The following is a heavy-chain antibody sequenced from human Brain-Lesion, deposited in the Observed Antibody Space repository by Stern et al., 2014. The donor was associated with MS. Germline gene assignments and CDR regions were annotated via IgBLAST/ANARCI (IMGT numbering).Heavy chain of an antibody. V-gene: IGHV1-2*02. CDR3: ARDQRGITIFGVVTDYYYLGMDV. D-gene: IGHD3-3*01. J-gene: IGHJ6*02. CDR2: INPTNAST. CDR1: GYIFTGYY. Sequence: VQLVESWAEVKKPGASVKVSCKTSGYIFTGYYIHWVRPAPGQGLEWMAWINPTNASTKDAQKVQDRVSMSRDPSISTAYLELSSLTSDDTAVYYCARDQRGITIFGVVTDYYYLGMDVWGQGTTVTVSS.